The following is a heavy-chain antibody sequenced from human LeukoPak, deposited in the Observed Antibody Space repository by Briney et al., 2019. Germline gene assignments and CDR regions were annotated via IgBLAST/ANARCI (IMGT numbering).Heavy chain of an antibody. CDR1: GGSISTSTYY. V-gene: IGHV4-39*07. CDR3: ARGPPMTTVTNDAFDI. J-gene: IGHJ3*02. D-gene: IGHD4-17*01. Sequence: SETLSLTCTVSGGSISTSTYYWAWIRQPPGKGLEWIGSIYYTGTTYYSPSLKSRVTILLDTSKKQFSLKLRSVTAADTAVYYCARGPPMTTVTNDAFDIWGQGTMVTVSS. CDR2: IYYTGTT.